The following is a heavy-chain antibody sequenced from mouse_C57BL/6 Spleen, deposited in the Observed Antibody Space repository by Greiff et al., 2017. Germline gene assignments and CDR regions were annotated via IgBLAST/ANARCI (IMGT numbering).Heavy chain of an antibody. J-gene: IGHJ4*01. CDR3: ARLWDGYAMDY. CDR1: GFTFSSYG. Sequence: EVQGVESGGDLVKPGGSLKLSCAASGFTFSSYGMSWVRQTPDKRLEWVATISSGGSYTYYPDSVKGRFTISRDNAKNTLYLQMSSLKSEDTAMYYCARLWDGYAMDYWGQGTSVTVSS. V-gene: IGHV5-6*01. CDR2: ISSGGSYT. D-gene: IGHD4-1*01.